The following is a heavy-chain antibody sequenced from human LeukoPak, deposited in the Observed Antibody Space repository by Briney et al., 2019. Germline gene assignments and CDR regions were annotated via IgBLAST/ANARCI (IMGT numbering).Heavy chain of an antibody. V-gene: IGHV3-21*01. CDR2: ISSSSSYI. CDR1: GFRFGSHG. D-gene: IGHD6-13*01. Sequence: GGSLRLSCAASGFRFGSHGMNWVRQAPGKGLEWVSSISSSSSYIYYADSVKGRFTISRDNAKNSLYLQMNSLRAEDTAVYYCAREPRGEAAAVDYWGQGTLVTVSS. CDR3: AREPRGEAAAVDY. J-gene: IGHJ4*02.